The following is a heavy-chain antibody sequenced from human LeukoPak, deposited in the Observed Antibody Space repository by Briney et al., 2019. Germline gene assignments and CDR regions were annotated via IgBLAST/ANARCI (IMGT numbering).Heavy chain of an antibody. V-gene: IGHV4-38-2*01. D-gene: IGHD6-19*01. J-gene: IGHJ4*02. Sequence: SETLSLTCAVSGYPISSGYYWGWIRQPRGKGLEWIGSIYHSGSTYYNPSLKSRVTISVDTSKNQFSLKLSSVTAADTAVYYCARSVAGSFYWGQGTLVTVSS. CDR3: ARSVAGSFY. CDR1: GYPISSGYY. CDR2: IYHSGST.